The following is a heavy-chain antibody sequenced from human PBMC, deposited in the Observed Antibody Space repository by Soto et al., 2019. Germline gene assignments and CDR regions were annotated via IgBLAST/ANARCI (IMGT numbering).Heavy chain of an antibody. CDR2: ISSSSSYT. CDR3: ARDSAAGYYYYGMDV. Sequence: GGSLRLSCAASGFTFNDYYMSWIRQAPGKGLEWVSYISSSSSYTNYADSVKGRFTISRDNANNSLYLQMNSLRAEDTAVYYCARDSAAGYYYYGMDVWGQGTTVTVSS. V-gene: IGHV3-11*06. CDR1: GFTFNDYY. J-gene: IGHJ6*02. D-gene: IGHD6-13*01.